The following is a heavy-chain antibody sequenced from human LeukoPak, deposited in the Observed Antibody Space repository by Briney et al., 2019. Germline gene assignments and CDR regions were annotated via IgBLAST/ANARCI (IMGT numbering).Heavy chain of an antibody. CDR1: GFTFSDSY. CDR3: ARGIYYFDS. Sequence: GGSLRLSCAASGFTFSDSYMSCIRQATGKGVEWVSYSTSSYTNYAESVKGRFTISRDNAKNSLYLQMNSLRAEDTAVYYCARGIYYFDSWGQGTLVTVSS. D-gene: IGHD5-12*01. J-gene: IGHJ4*02. V-gene: IGHV3-11*03. CDR2: STSSYT.